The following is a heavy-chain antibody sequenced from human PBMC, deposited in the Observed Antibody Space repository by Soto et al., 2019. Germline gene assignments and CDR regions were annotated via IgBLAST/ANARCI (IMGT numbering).Heavy chain of an antibody. CDR3: ARIAVLPAAIPNYYFDIDV. D-gene: IGHD2-2*02. J-gene: IGHJ6*02. Sequence: SGPTLVNPTQTLTLTCTFTGFSLSTSGMCVSWIRQPPGKALEWLALIDWDDDKYYSTSLKTRLTISKDTSKNQVVLTMTNMDPVDTATYYCARIAVLPAAIPNYYFDIDVWRQALTITGSS. CDR2: IDWDDDK. CDR1: GFSLSTSGMC. V-gene: IGHV2-70*01.